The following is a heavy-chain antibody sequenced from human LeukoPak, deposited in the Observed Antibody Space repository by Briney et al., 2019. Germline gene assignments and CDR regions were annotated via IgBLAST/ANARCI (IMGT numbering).Heavy chain of an antibody. J-gene: IGHJ4*02. Sequence: GGSLKLSCAASGFTFSGSSMSWVRQAPGKWLEWVSSISSSSSYIYYADSVKGRFTVSRDNAKNSLYLLMNSLRAEDTAVYYCARTTVVTLIDYWGQGTLVTVSS. CDR3: ARTTVVTLIDY. D-gene: IGHD4-23*01. CDR2: ISSSSSYI. CDR1: GFTFSGSS. V-gene: IGHV3-21*01.